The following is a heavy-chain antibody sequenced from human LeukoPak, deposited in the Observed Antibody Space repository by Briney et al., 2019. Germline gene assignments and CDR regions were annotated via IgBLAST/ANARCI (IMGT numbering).Heavy chain of an antibody. D-gene: IGHD2-15*01. CDR2: IWYDGSNK. CDR1: GFTFSSYG. J-gene: IGHJ4*02. V-gene: IGHV3-33*06. CDR3: AKDLSGGFQYYFDY. Sequence: GGSLRLSCAASGFTFSSYGMHWVRQAPGKGLEWVAVIWYDGSNKYYADSVKGRFTISRDSSKNTLYLQMNSLRAEDTAVYYCAKDLSGGFQYYFDYWGQGTLVTVSS.